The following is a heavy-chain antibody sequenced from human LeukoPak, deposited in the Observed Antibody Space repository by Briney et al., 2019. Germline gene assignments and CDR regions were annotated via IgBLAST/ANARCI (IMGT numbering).Heavy chain of an antibody. D-gene: IGHD1-26*01. CDR2: ISSSGSTI. J-gene: IGHJ6*03. CDR1: GFAFSSYE. Sequence: GGSLRLSCAASGFAFSSYEMNWVRQAPGKGLEWVSYISSSGSTIYYADSVKGRFTISRDNSKNTLYLQMNSLRAEDTAVYYCAKMGSDVYYYMDVWGKGTTVTVSS. CDR3: AKMGSDVYYYMDV. V-gene: IGHV3-48*03.